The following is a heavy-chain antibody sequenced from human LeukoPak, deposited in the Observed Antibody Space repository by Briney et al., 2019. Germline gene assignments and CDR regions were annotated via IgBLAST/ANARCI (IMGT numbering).Heavy chain of an antibody. J-gene: IGHJ4*02. CDR2: ISPSGDIR. CDR1: GFPFSNHG. Sequence: LSGGSLVLSCAASGFPFSNHGMNWVRQAPGKGLEGVSGISPSGDIRYYADSVKGRFTISRDNSKNTLYLEVISLTAEDTAVYYCAKDDAWLRFGEWSQGTLVTVSS. CDR3: AKDDAWLRFGE. D-gene: IGHD3-10*01. V-gene: IGHV3-23*01.